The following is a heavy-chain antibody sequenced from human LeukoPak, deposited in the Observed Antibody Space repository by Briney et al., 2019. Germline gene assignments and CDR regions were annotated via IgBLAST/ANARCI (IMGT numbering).Heavy chain of an antibody. D-gene: IGHD2-21*02. CDR2: INWNGGST. Sequence: RPGGSLRLSCAASGFTFSSYAMHWVRQAPGKGLEWVSGINWNGGSTGYADSVKGRFTISRDNAKNSLYLQMNSLRAEDTALYHCARDRGLLTGKGGGYYYYYYGMDVWGQGTTVTVSS. CDR1: GFTFSSYA. CDR3: ARDRGLLTGKGGGYYYYYYGMDV. J-gene: IGHJ6*02. V-gene: IGHV3-20*01.